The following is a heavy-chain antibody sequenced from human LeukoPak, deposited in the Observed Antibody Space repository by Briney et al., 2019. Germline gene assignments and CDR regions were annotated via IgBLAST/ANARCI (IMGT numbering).Heavy chain of an antibody. J-gene: IGHJ6*02. CDR2: ISAYNGNT. Sequence: ASVKVSCKASGYTFTSYGISWVRQAPGQGLERMGWISAYNGNTNYAQKLQGRVTMTTDTSTSTAYMELRSLRSDDTAVYYCARGSVGRDYYDSSGYSPMDVWGQGTTVTVSS. D-gene: IGHD3-22*01. CDR1: GYTFTSYG. CDR3: ARGSVGRDYYDSSGYSPMDV. V-gene: IGHV1-18*01.